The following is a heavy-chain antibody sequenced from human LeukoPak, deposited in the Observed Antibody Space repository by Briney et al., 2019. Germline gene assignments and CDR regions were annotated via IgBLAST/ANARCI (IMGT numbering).Heavy chain of an antibody. CDR1: GYTFTSNY. J-gene: IGHJ4*02. V-gene: IGHV1-46*01. CDR2: ISPSGGST. CDR3: ARWTGEGYTYGRYYFDY. Sequence: GASVKVSCKAFGYTFTSNYMHWVRQAPGQGPEWMGVISPSGGSTTYAQKFQGRVTMTRDTSISTAYVELSRLRSDDTAVYYCARWTGEGYTYGRYYFDYWGQGTLVTVSS. D-gene: IGHD5-18*01.